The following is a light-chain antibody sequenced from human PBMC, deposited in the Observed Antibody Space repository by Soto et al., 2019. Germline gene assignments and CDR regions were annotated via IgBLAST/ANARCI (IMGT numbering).Light chain of an antibody. V-gene: IGKV1-9*01. CDR1: QDIAIY. Sequence: IQLTQSPPSLSASVGDRVTITCRASQDIAIYLAWYQQKPGETPKLLIHAASTLHGGVPSRFSGSGSGTDFTLTITSLQAEDFATYYCQQTRTYPSTFGGGTKVDI. CDR3: QQTRTYPST. CDR2: AAS. J-gene: IGKJ4*01.